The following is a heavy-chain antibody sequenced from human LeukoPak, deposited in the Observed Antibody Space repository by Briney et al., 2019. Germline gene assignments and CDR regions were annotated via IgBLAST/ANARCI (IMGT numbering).Heavy chain of an antibody. CDR3: AREVAGTGAFGY. V-gene: IGHV1-69*01. Sequence: SVKVSCKASGGTFSSYAISWVRQAPGQGLEWMGGIIPIFGTANYAQKFQGRVTITADESTSTAYMELSSLRSEDTAVYYCAREVAGTGAFGYWGQGTLVTVSS. J-gene: IGHJ4*02. CDR1: GGTFSSYA. D-gene: IGHD6-19*01. CDR2: IIPIFGTA.